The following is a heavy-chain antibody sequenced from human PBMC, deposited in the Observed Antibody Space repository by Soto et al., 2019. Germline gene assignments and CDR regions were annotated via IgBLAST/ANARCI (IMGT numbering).Heavy chain of an antibody. CDR1: GGTFSSYA. Sequence: SVKVSCKASGGTFSSYAISWVRQAPGQGLEWTGGIIPIFGTANYAQKFQGRVTITADESTSTAYMELSSLRSEDTAVYYCAREYSSSSGYYYGMDVWGQGTTVTVSS. J-gene: IGHJ6*02. V-gene: IGHV1-69*13. CDR2: IIPIFGTA. D-gene: IGHD6-6*01. CDR3: AREYSSSSGYYYGMDV.